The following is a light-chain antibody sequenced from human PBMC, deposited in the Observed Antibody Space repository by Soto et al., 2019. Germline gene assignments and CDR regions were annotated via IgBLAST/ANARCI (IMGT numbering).Light chain of an antibody. CDR1: QSFLKSNGHNY. J-gene: IGKJ2*03. CDR2: LGS. CDR3: MQALQAPRG. Sequence: DIVLTQSPLSLAVTPGEPAPIACRSIQSFLKSNGHNYLDWNLQKPGKSPQLLIFLGSNRASGVPDRFSGSGSGTDFTLKISRVEAEDVGVYYCMQALQAPRGFGQGTRLEIK. V-gene: IGKV2-28*01.